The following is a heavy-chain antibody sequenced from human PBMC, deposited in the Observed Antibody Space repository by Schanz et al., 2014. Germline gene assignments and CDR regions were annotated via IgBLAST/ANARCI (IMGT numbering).Heavy chain of an antibody. CDR3: ARENVGRGFDY. Sequence: QLQLQESGPGLVKPSETLSLTCTVSGGSISSSSYYWGWIRQPPGKGLEWIGSIFYSGSTYYNLSPKSRVSISGDTSKNLFPLKVTSVTAAETAVYYCARENVGRGFDYWGRGALVTVSS. CDR1: GGSISSSSYY. CDR2: IFYSGST. D-gene: IGHD3-10*02. J-gene: IGHJ4*02. V-gene: IGHV4-39*02.